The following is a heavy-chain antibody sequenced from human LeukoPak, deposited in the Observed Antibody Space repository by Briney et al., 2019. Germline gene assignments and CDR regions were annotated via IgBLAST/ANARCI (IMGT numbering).Heavy chain of an antibody. Sequence: ASVKVSCKASGYTFTGYYMHWVRQAPGQGLEWMGWINPNSGGKNYAQKFQGWVTMTRDTSISTAYLELRRLRSADTAVYYCAREAGSDCSSTSCRAGYGMDVWGKGTTVTVSS. V-gene: IGHV1-2*04. CDR3: AREAGSDCSSTSCRAGYGMDV. CDR2: INPNSGGK. J-gene: IGHJ6*04. CDR1: GYTFTGYY. D-gene: IGHD2-2*01.